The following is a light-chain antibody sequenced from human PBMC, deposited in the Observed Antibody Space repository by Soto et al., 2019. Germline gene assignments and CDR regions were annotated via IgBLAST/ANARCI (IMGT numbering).Light chain of an antibody. CDR1: SSDVGSYNY. CDR2: DVT. J-gene: IGLJ3*02. V-gene: IGLV2-14*03. Sequence: QSALTQPASVSGSPGQSVTIPCTGTSSDVGSYNYVSWDQQHPGKAPKLMIFDVTNRPSGVSNRFSGSKSGNSASLTISGLQTEDEADYYCTSYTTSNTWVFGGGTKLTVL. CDR3: TSYTTSNTWV.